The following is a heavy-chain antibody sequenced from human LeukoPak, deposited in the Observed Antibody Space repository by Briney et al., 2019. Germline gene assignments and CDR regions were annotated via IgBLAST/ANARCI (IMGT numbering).Heavy chain of an antibody. J-gene: IGHJ4*02. V-gene: IGHV4-59*08. Sequence: SETLSLTCTVSGGSISSYYWSWIRQPPGKGLEWIGYIYYSGSTNYNPSLKSRVTISVDTSKNQFSLKLSSVTAADTAVYYCARHTPALNWNDGLGQRYFDYWGQGTLVTVSS. D-gene: IGHD1-1*01. CDR3: ARHTPALNWNDGLGQRYFDY. CDR1: GGSISSYY. CDR2: IYYSGST.